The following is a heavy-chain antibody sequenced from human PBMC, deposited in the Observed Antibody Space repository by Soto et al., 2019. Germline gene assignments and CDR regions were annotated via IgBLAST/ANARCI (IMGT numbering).Heavy chain of an antibody. D-gene: IGHD2-15*01. CDR1: GYTFTSYC. J-gene: IGHJ3*02. V-gene: IGHV1-18*01. CDR2: ISAYNGNT. Sequence: ASVKGSCKASGYTFTSYCISWVRQAPGQGLEWMGWISAYNGNTNYAQKLQGRVTMTTDTSTSTAYMELRSLRSDDTAVYYCASSWVVAATPGAFDIWGQGTMVTVSS. CDR3: ASSWVVAATPGAFDI.